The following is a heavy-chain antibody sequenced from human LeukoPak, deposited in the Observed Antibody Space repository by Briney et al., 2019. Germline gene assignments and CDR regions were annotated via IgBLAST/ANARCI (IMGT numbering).Heavy chain of an antibody. Sequence: GGSLRLFCAASGFTFNTYTMYWVRQAPGKGLEWVSGISNSGGSTYYADSVKGRFTISRDNSKNTLYLQMNSLRAEDTALYYCAKGLERESRLDSWGQGTLVTVSS. CDR3: AKGLERESRLDS. CDR2: ISNSGGST. CDR1: GFTFNTYT. J-gene: IGHJ4*02. D-gene: IGHD1-1*01. V-gene: IGHV3-23*01.